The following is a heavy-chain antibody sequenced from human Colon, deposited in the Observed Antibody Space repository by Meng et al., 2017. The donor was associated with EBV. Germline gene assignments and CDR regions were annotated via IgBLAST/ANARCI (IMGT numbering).Heavy chain of an antibody. J-gene: IGHJ2*01. CDR1: GNTLINYA. CDR2: INTHTGNP. Sequence: QGQGVQLGMSLKKLGASWKVSCKATGNTLINYAINWGRQAPGQGLEWMGWINTHTGNPTYGQGFTGRFVLSSDTSVSTANLQISSLKAEDTAVYYCARGGPYPDSSGFHWYFDLWGRGTLVTVSS. CDR3: ARGGPYPDSSGFHWYFDL. V-gene: IGHV7-4-1*02. D-gene: IGHD3-22*01.